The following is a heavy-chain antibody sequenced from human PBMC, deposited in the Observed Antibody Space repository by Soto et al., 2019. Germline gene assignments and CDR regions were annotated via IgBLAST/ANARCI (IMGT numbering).Heavy chain of an antibody. Sequence: QLQLQESGSRLVKPSQTLSLTCAVSGGSISSGGYSWSWIRQPPGKGLEWIGYIYHSGSTYYNPSLKSRVTISVDRSKNQISLKLSSVTAADTAVYYCARSSGWYGEFDYWGQGTLVTVSS. V-gene: IGHV4-30-2*01. CDR2: IYHSGST. D-gene: IGHD6-19*01. J-gene: IGHJ4*02. CDR1: GGSISSGGYS. CDR3: ARSSGWYGEFDY.